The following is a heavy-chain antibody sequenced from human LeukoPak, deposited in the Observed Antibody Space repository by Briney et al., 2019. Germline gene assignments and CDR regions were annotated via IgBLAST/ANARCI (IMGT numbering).Heavy chain of an antibody. CDR1: GYSFTSYW. D-gene: IGHD3-3*01. CDR2: IYPGDSDT. Sequence: PGESLKISCKGSGYSFTSYWIGWVRQMPGKGLEWMGIIYPGDSDTRYSPSFQGQVTISADKSISTAYLQWSSLKASDTAMYYCARQDYDFWSGYYPGLDYWGQGTLVTVSS. CDR3: ARQDYDFWSGYYPGLDY. V-gene: IGHV5-51*01. J-gene: IGHJ4*02.